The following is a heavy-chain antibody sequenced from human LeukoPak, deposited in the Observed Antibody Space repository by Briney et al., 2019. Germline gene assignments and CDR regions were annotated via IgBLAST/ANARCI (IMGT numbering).Heavy chain of an antibody. J-gene: IGHJ6*02. CDR2: ILPIFGTA. V-gene: IGHV1-69*13. Sequence: ASVKVSCKASGGTFSRLTISWVRQAPGQGLEWMGGILPIFGTANYAQKFQGRVTITADESTSIASMELSSLRSEDTAVYYCAKDSRGSFRIFGVVHYYYGMDVWGQGTTVTVSS. CDR3: AKDSRGSFRIFGVVHYYYGMDV. D-gene: IGHD3-3*01. CDR1: GGTFSRLT.